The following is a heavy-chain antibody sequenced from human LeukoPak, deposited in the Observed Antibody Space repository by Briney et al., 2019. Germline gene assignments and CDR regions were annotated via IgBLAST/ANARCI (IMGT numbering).Heavy chain of an antibody. V-gene: IGHV1-69*01. CDR3: ARDTYREGYCSGGSCYYYYYGMDV. CDR1: GGTFISYA. CDR2: IIPIFGTA. D-gene: IGHD2-15*01. J-gene: IGHJ6*02. Sequence: SVTVSCKASGGTFISYAISWVRQAPGQGLEWMGGIIPIFGTANYAQKFQGRVTITADESTSTAYMELSSLRSEDTAVYYCARDTYREGYCSGGSCYYYYYGMDVWGQGTTVTVSS.